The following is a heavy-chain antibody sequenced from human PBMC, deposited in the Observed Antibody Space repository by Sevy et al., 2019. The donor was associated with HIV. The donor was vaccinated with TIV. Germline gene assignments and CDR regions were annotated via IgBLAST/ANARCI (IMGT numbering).Heavy chain of an antibody. CDR3: ARSWEQQLHDAFDI. CDR1: GFTFSSYS. D-gene: IGHD6-13*01. CDR2: ITSRSSCI. J-gene: IGHJ3*02. Sequence: GGSLRLSCAASGFTFSSYSMNWVRQAPGKGLEWVSSITSRSSCIYYADSVKGRFTISRDNAKNSLYLQMNSLRAEVTAVYYCARSWEQQLHDAFDIWGQGTMVTVSS. V-gene: IGHV3-21*01.